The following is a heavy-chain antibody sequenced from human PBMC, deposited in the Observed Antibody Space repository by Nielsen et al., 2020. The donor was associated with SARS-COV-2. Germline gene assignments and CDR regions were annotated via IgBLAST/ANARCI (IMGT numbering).Heavy chain of an antibody. Sequence: ASVKVSCKASGYTFTSYGISWVRQAPGQGLEWMGWISAYNGNTNYAQKLQGRVTMTTDTSTSTAYMELRSLRSDDTAVYYCARGVYYDILTGYYLIDYWGQGTLVTVSS. CDR3: ARGVYYDILTGYYLIDY. J-gene: IGHJ4*02. V-gene: IGHV1-18*01. D-gene: IGHD3-9*01. CDR1: GYTFTSYG. CDR2: ISAYNGNT.